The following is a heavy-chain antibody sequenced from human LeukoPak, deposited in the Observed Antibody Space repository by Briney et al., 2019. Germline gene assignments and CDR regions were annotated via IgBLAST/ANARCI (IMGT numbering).Heavy chain of an antibody. D-gene: IGHD2-15*01. V-gene: IGHV1-69*05. CDR2: IIPIFGTA. Sequence: SVKVSCKASGGTFSSYAISWVRQAPGQGLEWMRGIIPIFGTANYAQKFQGRVTITTDESTSTAYMELSSLRSEDTAVYYCARDRQSCRGGSCGGLDVWGQGTTVTVSS. CDR1: GGTFSSYA. CDR3: ARDRQSCRGGSCGGLDV. J-gene: IGHJ6*02.